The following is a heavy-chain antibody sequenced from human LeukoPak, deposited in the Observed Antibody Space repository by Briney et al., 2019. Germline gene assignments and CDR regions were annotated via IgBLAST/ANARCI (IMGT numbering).Heavy chain of an antibody. J-gene: IGHJ5*02. V-gene: IGHV3-53*01. CDR1: GLTVSTHF. CDR2: IDRGGST. D-gene: IGHD1-7*01. CDR3: ARANYRGWFDP. Sequence: GGSLRLSCAASGLTVSTHFMTWVRQAPGKGLEWVSLIDRGGSTYYADSVRGRFTISRDNSQNTLYLQMNSLRAEDTAVYYCARANYRGWFDPWGQGTLVTVSS.